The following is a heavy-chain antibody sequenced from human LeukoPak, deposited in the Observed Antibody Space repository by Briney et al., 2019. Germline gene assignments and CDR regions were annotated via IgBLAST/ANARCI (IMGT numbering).Heavy chain of an antibody. CDR3: AKMKGHPLPKYYMDV. J-gene: IGHJ6*01. D-gene: IGHD1-26*01. V-gene: IGHV3-23*01. CDR2: ISGSGDNT. CDR1: GFTFSGFA. Sequence: GGSLRLSCAASGFTFSGFAMSWVGRNPGKWLDWVSAISGSGDNTLYADSVKGRFTISRDNSKNTLYLEMNSLRAEDTAIYYCAKMKGHPLPKYYMDVWGQGTTVTVSS.